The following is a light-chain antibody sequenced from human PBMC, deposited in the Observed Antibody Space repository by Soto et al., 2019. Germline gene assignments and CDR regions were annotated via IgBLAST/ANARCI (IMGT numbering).Light chain of an antibody. Sequence: EVVMTQSPDTLSVSPGETATLSFRASQSVSSNLAWYQQKLGQAPRLLIYGASTRATGISARFSGSGSGTEFTLTITSLQSEDFAIYYCQQYNNWPRTFGQGTKVDIK. CDR1: QSVSSN. V-gene: IGKV3-15*01. CDR3: QQYNNWPRT. J-gene: IGKJ1*01. CDR2: GAS.